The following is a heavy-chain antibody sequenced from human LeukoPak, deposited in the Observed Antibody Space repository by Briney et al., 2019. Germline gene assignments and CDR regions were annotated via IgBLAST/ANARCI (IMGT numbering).Heavy chain of an antibody. J-gene: IGHJ4*02. CDR2: IKQDGSEK. CDR3: AREDHIVGATFDY. D-gene: IGHD1-26*01. Sequence: GESLKISCAASGFTFSSYWMSWVRQAPGKGLEWVANIKQDGSEKYYVDSVKGRFTISRDNAKNSLYLQMNSLRAEDTAVYYCAREDHIVGATFDYWGQGTLVTVSS. CDR1: GFTFSSYW. V-gene: IGHV3-7*01.